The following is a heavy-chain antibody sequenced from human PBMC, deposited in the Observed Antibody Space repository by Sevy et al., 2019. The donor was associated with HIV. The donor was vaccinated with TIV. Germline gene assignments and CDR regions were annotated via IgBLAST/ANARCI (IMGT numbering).Heavy chain of an antibody. Sequence: GVSLRLSCAASGFSFSTYWMNWVRQAPGKGLEWVAGIKHDVTEKYYGDSVKGRFTISRDNAKNSLYLQMNSLRDEDTAVYYCARASVAGWRWGGWSDPWGQGTLVTVSS. V-gene: IGHV3-7*01. J-gene: IGHJ5*02. CDR2: IKHDVTEK. CDR3: ARASVAGWRWGGWSDP. D-gene: IGHD6-19*01. CDR1: GFSFSTYW.